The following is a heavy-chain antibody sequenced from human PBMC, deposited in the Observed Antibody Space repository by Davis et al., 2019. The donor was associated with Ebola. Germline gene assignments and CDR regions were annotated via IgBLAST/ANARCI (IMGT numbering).Heavy chain of an antibody. D-gene: IGHD4-23*01. CDR1: GGSINSYY. V-gene: IGHV4-59*01. J-gene: IGHJ4*02. CDR3: AREGGNSYFDY. Sequence: SETLSLTCTVSGGSINSYYWSWIRQPPGKGLEWIGYIYYSGRTSYNPSLESRVTISVDTSKNQFSLKLSSMTIADTAVYYCAREGGNSYFDYWGPGTLVTVSS. CDR2: IYYSGRT.